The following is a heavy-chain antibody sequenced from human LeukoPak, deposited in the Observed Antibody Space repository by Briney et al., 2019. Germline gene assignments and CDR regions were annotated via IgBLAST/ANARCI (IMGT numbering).Heavy chain of an antibody. Sequence: SETLSLTCAVSGGSISSGGYSWSWIRQPPGKGLEWIGYIYHSGSTYYNPSLKSRVTISVDRSKNQFSLKLSSVTAADTAVYYCATAEWFGESYFDYWGQGTLATVSS. J-gene: IGHJ4*02. CDR2: IYHSGST. V-gene: IGHV4-30-2*01. CDR3: ATAEWFGESYFDY. D-gene: IGHD3-10*01. CDR1: GGSISSGGYS.